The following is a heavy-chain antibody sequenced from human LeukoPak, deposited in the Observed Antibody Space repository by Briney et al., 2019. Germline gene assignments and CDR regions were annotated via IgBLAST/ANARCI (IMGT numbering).Heavy chain of an antibody. Sequence: SGGSLRLSCAASGFTFSSYSMNWVRQAPGKGLEWVSSISSSSSYIYYADSVKGRFTISRDNAKNSLYLQMNSLRAEDTAVYYCARVVGTDEGADYWGQGTLVTVSS. CDR1: GFTFSSYS. CDR2: ISSSSSYI. CDR3: ARVVGTDEGADY. D-gene: IGHD2-2*01. V-gene: IGHV3-21*01. J-gene: IGHJ4*02.